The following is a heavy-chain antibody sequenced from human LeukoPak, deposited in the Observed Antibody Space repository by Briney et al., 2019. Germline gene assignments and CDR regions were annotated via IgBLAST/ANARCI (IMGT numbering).Heavy chain of an antibody. V-gene: IGHV1-2*02. D-gene: IGHD4-17*01. CDR1: GYTFTGYY. CDR2: INPNSGGT. Sequence: ASVKVSCKASGYTFTGYYIHWVRQAPGQGLEWMGWINPNSGGTNYAQKFQGRVTMTRDTSISTAYMELSRLRSDDTAVYYCARDVGDYGDFVFDYWGQGTLVTVSS. J-gene: IGHJ4*02. CDR3: ARDVGDYGDFVFDY.